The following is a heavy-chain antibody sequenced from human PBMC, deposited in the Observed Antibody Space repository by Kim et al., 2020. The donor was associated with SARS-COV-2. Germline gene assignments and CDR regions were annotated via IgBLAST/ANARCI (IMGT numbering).Heavy chain of an antibody. J-gene: IGHJ6*02. CDR2: ISSSSSTI. V-gene: IGHV3-48*02. D-gene: IGHD3-10*01. CDR1: GFTFSSYS. CDR3: ARVLLWFGDQGGMDV. Sequence: GGSLRLSCAASGFTFSSYSMNWVRQAPGKGLEWVSYISSSSSTIYYADSVKGRFTISRDNAKNSLYLQMNSLRDEDTAVYYCARVLLWFGDQGGMDVWGQGTTVTVSS.